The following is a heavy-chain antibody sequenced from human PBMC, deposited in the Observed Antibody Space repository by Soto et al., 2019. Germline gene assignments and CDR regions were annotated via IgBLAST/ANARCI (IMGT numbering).Heavy chain of an antibody. J-gene: IGHJ5*02. D-gene: IGHD6-13*01. CDR2: ISDSGSST. Sequence: EVQLLGSGGGVGQPGGSLRHSCAASGFTFSSDAMSWVRQAPGKGLGWVSAISDSGSSTYYADSVKGRFTMSRDKSKNTLSLHMNSLTAADTAVYYCAGGSGSSWYVGSWGQGTLVTVSS. V-gene: IGHV3-23*01. CDR3: AGGSGSSWYVGS. CDR1: GFTFSSDA.